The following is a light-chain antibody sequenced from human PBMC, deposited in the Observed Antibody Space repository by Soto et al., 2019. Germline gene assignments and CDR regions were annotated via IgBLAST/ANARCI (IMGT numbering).Light chain of an antibody. CDR1: QSVSSSY. J-gene: IGKJ2*01. V-gene: IGKV3-20*01. CDR2: GAS. CDR3: QQFGNSPYT. Sequence: EIVLTQSPGTLSLSPGERATLSCRASQSVSSSYLAWYQQNPGQAPTLLIYGASSRATGIPDRFSGSGSGTNFTLTISRLEPEDFAVYYCQQFGNSPYTFGHGTRLEIK.